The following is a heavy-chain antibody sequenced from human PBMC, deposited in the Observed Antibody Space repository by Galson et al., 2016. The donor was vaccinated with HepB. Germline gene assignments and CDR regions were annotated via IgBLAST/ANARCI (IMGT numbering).Heavy chain of an antibody. V-gene: IGHV3-23*01. CDR3: ATDPGVADYY. CDR1: GFTFNNYA. D-gene: IGHD2-21*02. Sequence: SLRLSCAVSGFTFNNYALNWVRQAPGKGLEWVSGISGSGGSTYYADSVRGRFTISRDRSKNTLYLQLHNLRAEDTAVYYCATDPGVADYYWGQGNLVTVSS. J-gene: IGHJ4*02. CDR2: ISGSGGST.